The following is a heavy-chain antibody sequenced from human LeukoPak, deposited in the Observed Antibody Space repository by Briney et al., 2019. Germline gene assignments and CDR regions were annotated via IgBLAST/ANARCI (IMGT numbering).Heavy chain of an antibody. CDR1: GFTFDDYA. J-gene: IGHJ4*02. Sequence: PGGSLRLSCAASGFTFDDYAMHWVRQAPGKGLEWVSLISWDGGSTYYADSVKGRFTISRDNSKNSLYLQMNSLRAEDTALYYCAKDVSRGSSSWYYFDYWGQGTLVTVSS. CDR2: ISWDGGST. V-gene: IGHV3-43D*03. CDR3: AKDVSRGSSSWYYFDY. D-gene: IGHD6-13*01.